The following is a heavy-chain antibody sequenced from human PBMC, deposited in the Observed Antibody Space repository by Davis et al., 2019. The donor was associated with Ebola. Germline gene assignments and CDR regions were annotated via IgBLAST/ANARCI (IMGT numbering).Heavy chain of an antibody. J-gene: IGHJ4*02. Sequence: GESLKISCAASGFTFNYYGIHWVRHAPGKRLEWVALISYDGSNTYYADSVRGRFTISRDNSKNTLYLQMNSLRAEDTAVYYCEWYYSGYWGQGTLVTVSS. CDR2: ISYDGSNT. CDR3: EWYYSGY. V-gene: IGHV3-30*03. D-gene: IGHD2-15*01. CDR1: GFTFNYYG.